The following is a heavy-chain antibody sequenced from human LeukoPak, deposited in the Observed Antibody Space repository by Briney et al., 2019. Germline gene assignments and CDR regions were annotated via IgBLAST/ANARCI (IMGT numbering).Heavy chain of an antibody. V-gene: IGHV3-30*02. J-gene: IGHJ4*02. D-gene: IGHD2-2*01. CDR1: GFTFSSYG. CDR2: IRYDGSNK. CDR3: AKDGGSYCSSTSCYYFDY. Sequence: GGSLRLSCAASGFTFSSYGMNWVRQAPGKGLEWVAFIRYDGSNKYYADSVKGRFTISRDNSKNTLYLQMNSLRAEDTAVYYCAKDGGSYCSSTSCYYFDYWGQGTLVTVSS.